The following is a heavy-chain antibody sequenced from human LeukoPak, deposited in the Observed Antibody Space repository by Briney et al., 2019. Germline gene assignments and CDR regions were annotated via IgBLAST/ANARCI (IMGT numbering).Heavy chain of an antibody. V-gene: IGHV3-48*03. CDR1: GFTFTSYE. Sequence: EGSLRLSCAASGFTFTSYEINGVRQAPGKGLEGVTYISGRGSTIYYADSVRGRYTISRDNAKNSLYLQENSLRAEDTAVYYCARGGYGILDYWGQGTLVTVSS. CDR3: ARGGYGILDY. J-gene: IGHJ4*02. D-gene: IGHD1-14*01. CDR2: ISGRGSTI.